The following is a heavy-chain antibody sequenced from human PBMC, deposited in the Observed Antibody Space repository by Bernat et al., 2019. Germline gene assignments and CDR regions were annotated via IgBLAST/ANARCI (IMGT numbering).Heavy chain of an antibody. Sequence: EVQVLESGGGLVQPGGSLRLSCAASGFTFSSYAMSWVRQAPGKGLEWVSAISASGGTTYYADSVKGRFTISRDNSKNTLYLQMNSLRAEDTAVYYCAGGALPSTFDIRGQGTMVTVSS. CDR1: GFTFSSYA. V-gene: IGHV3-23*01. J-gene: IGHJ3*02. CDR3: AGGALPSTFDI. D-gene: IGHD2-2*01. CDR2: ISASGGTT.